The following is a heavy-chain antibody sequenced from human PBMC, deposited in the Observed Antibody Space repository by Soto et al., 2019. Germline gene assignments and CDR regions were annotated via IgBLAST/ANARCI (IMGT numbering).Heavy chain of an antibody. CDR1: GFSFSTYG. V-gene: IGHV3-30*18. CDR2: ILTDVSRK. J-gene: IGHJ4*02. CDR3: AKHRAQGDYGKFDS. D-gene: IGHD4-17*01. Sequence: PGGSLRLSCEASGFSFSTYGMHWVRQAPGRGLEWVAVILTDVSRKYYADSVKGRFTISRDNSENTVFLEMNSLRVEDTATYYCAKHRAQGDYGKFDSWGQGTLVTVSS.